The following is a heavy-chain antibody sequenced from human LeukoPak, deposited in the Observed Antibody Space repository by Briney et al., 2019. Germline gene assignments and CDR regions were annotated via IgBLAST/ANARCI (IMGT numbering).Heavy chain of an antibody. CDR1: GYTFTNYD. V-gene: IGHV1-8*01. CDR3: ARRIISDY. CDR2: LNPHSGNT. J-gene: IGHJ4*02. D-gene: IGHD3-10*01. Sequence: GASVKVSCKASGYTFTNYDINWVRQATGQGLEWMRWLNPHSGNTGYAQKFQGRVTMTRNTSISTGYMELSSLRSDDTAVYYCARRIISDYWGQGSLVTVSS.